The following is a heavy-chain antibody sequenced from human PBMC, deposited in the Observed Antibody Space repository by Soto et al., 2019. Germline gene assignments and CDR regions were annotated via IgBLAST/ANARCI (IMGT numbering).Heavy chain of an antibody. D-gene: IGHD6-19*01. CDR3: AKTYSSGWYYFDY. Sequence: PGGSLRLSCAASGFTFSSYAMSWVRQAPGKGLEWVSAISGSGGSTYYADSVTGRFTISRDNSKNTLYLQMNSLRAEDTAVYYCAKTYSSGWYYFDYWGQGTLVTVSS. CDR1: GFTFSSYA. J-gene: IGHJ4*02. CDR2: ISGSGGST. V-gene: IGHV3-23*01.